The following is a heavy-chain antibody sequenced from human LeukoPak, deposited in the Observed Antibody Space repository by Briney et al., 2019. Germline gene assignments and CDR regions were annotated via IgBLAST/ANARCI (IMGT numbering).Heavy chain of an antibody. Sequence: GGSLRLSCAASGFTFSSYVMHWVRQAPGKGLEWVAVISYDGSNKYYADSVKGRFTISRDNSKNTLYLQMNSLRAEDTAVYYCARSRIQLWLHTFDYWGQGTLVTVSS. J-gene: IGHJ4*02. V-gene: IGHV3-30*04. CDR1: GFTFSSYV. D-gene: IGHD5-18*01. CDR2: ISYDGSNK. CDR3: ARSRIQLWLHTFDY.